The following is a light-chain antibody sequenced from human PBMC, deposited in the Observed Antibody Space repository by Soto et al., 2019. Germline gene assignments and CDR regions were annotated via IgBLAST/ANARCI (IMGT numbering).Light chain of an antibody. CDR2: KAS. V-gene: IGKV1-5*03. CDR3: QHYSNYPWT. Sequence: DIQMTQSPSTLSASVGVRITITCRASQSITEWLAWYQQKPGKAPKLQIYKASNLQSGVPSRFSGSGFGTEFTLSISSLQPDDFATYYCQHYSNYPWTFGQGTKVEIK. J-gene: IGKJ1*01. CDR1: QSITEW.